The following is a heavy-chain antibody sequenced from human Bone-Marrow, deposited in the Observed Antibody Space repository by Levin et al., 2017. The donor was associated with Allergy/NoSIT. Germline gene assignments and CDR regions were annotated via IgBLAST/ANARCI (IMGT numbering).Heavy chain of an antibody. CDR1: GFTFSSYA. V-gene: IGHV3-23*01. J-gene: IGHJ4*02. D-gene: IGHD3-3*01. CDR2: TSGSGGST. CDR3: AKADRVLEWLNFDY. Sequence: GGSLRLSCAASGFTFSSYAMSWVRQAPGKGLEWVSATSGSGGSTYYADSVKGRFTISRDNSKNTLYLQMNSLRAEDTAVYYCAKADRVLEWLNFDYWGQGTLVTVSS.